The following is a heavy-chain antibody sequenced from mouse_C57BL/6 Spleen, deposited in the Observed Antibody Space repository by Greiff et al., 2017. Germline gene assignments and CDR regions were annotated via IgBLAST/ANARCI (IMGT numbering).Heavy chain of an antibody. D-gene: IGHD2-5*01. CDR1: GYTFTSYW. CDR2: INPSSGYT. V-gene: IGHV1-7*01. J-gene: IGHJ4*01. Sequence: LVESGAELAKPGASVKLSCKASGYTFTSYWMHWVKQRPGQGLEWIGYINPSSGYTKYNQKFKDKATLTADKSSSTAYMQLSSLTYEDSAVYYCVYSNYAMDYWGQGTSVTVSS. CDR3: VYSNYAMDY.